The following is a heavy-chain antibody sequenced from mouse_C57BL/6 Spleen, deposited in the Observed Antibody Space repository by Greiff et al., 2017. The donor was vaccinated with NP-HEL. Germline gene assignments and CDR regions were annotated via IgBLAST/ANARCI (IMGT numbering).Heavy chain of an antibody. CDR1: GFTFSSYG. CDR2: ISSGGSYT. Sequence: EVKLVESGGDLVKPGGSLKLSCAASGFTFSSYGMSWVRQTPDKRLEWVATISSGGSYTYYPDSVKGRFTISRDNAKNTLYLQMSSLKSEDTAMYYCARDGSSSWYFDVWGTGTTVTVSS. CDR3: ARDGSSSWYFDV. D-gene: IGHD1-1*01. V-gene: IGHV5-6*02. J-gene: IGHJ1*03.